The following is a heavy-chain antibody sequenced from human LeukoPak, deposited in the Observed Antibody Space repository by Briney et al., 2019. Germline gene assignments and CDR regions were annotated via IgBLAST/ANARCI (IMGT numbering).Heavy chain of an antibody. D-gene: IGHD2-15*01. CDR3: ARWVGYSNWFDP. V-gene: IGHV1-18*01. CDR1: GYDFINYG. Sequence: ASVKVSCKASGYDFINYGISWVRQAPGQGLEWMGWRSIYNGNTDYKLQGRVTMTTDTSTSTAYMEVRSLRSDDTAVYYCARWVGYSNWFDPWGQGTLVTVSS. J-gene: IGHJ5*02. CDR2: RSIYNGNT.